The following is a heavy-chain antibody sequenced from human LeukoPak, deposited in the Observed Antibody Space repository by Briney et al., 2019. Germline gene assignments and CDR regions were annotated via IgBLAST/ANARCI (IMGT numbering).Heavy chain of an antibody. J-gene: IGHJ4*02. CDR2: IYSGGST. CDR1: GFTVSSNY. V-gene: IGHV3-53*01. D-gene: IGHD3-9*01. CDR3: ATGRNYDILIVGY. Sequence: PGGSLRLSCAASGFTVSSNYMSWVRQAPGKGLEWVSVIYSGGSTYYADSVKGRFTISRDNSKNTLYLQMNSLRAEDTAVYYCATGRNYDILIVGYWGQGTLVTVSS.